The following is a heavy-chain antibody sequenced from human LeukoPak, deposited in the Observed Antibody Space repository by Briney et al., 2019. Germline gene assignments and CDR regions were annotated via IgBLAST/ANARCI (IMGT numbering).Heavy chain of an antibody. CDR1: GFTFSNAW. V-gene: IGHV3-49*03. CDR2: IRSKAYGGTT. Sequence: GGSLRLSCAASGFTFSNAWMSWFRQAPGKGLEWVGFIRSKAYGGTTEYAASVKGRFTISRDDSKSIAYLQMNSLKTEDTAVYYCTRGRVADYYDSSGYFDYWGQGTLVTVSS. J-gene: IGHJ4*02. D-gene: IGHD3-22*01. CDR3: TRGRVADYYDSSGYFDY.